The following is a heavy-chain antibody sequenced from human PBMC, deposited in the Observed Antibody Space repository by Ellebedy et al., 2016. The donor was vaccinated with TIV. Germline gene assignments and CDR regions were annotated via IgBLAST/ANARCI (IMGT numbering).Heavy chain of an antibody. V-gene: IGHV1-24*01. CDR3: AREYYDILTGYYWDYYYYGMDV. Sequence: ASVKVSCKVSGYTLTELSMHWVRQAPGKGLEWMGGFDPEDGETIYAQKFQGRVTMTEDTSTDTAYMELSSLRSDDTAVYYCAREYYDILTGYYWDYYYYGMDVWGQGTTVTVSS. D-gene: IGHD3-9*01. J-gene: IGHJ6*02. CDR1: GYTLTELS. CDR2: FDPEDGET.